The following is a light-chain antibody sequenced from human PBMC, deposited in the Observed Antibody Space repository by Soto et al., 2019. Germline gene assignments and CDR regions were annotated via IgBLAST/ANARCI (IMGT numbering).Light chain of an antibody. CDR2: DAS. V-gene: IGKV1-5*02. CDR1: QSISTW. J-gene: IGKJ1*01. Sequence: IQLDQAGSTLAGCQGGRVTNLCRASQSISTWLAWYQQKPGKAPKLLIFDASNLESGVPSRFSGSGSGTEFTLTISSLQPDDFATYYCQQYNSYSFGQGTKVDIK. CDR3: QQYNSYS.